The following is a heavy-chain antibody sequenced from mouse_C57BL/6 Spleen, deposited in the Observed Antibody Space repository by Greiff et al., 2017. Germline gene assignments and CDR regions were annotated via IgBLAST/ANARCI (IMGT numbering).Heavy chain of an antibody. CDR1: GYAFSSYW. CDR3: ARGLYSLYYFDY. V-gene: IGHV1-80*01. J-gene: IGHJ2*01. Sequence: QVQLQQSGAELVQPGASVKISCKASGYAFSSYWMNWVKQRPGKGLEWIGQIYPGDGDTNNNGKFKGKATLTADKSASTAYMQLSSLSAEDSAVYFCARGLYSLYYFDYWGQGTTLTVSS. D-gene: IGHD2-1*01. CDR2: IYPGDGDT.